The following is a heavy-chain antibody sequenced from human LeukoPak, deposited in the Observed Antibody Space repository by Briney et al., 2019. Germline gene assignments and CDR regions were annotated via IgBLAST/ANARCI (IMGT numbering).Heavy chain of an antibody. J-gene: IGHJ3*02. CDR1: GFTFNSYS. D-gene: IGHD3-3*01. V-gene: IGHV3-21*01. CDR3: ARDHARSDAFDI. Sequence: GGSLRLSCSASGFTFNSYSMNWVRQAPGKGLEGVSSISSSSSYIYYADSVKGRFTISRDNAKNSLYLQMNSLRAEDTAVYYCARDHARSDAFDIWGQGTMVTVSS. CDR2: ISSSSSYI.